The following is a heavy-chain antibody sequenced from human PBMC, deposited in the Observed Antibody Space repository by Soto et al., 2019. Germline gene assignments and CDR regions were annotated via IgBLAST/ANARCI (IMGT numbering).Heavy chain of an antibody. CDR2: INGDGSST. D-gene: IGHD6-6*01. J-gene: IGHJ4*02. CDR1: GLIFRSYW. Sequence: GGSLRLSCAASGLIFRSYWMHWVRQTPGKGLVWVSRINGDGSSTTYAESVKGRFTISRDNAKNTLYLQMKSLRAEDTAVYYCARGHPSAIAPRLFDSWGQGTLVTVSS. V-gene: IGHV3-74*01. CDR3: ARGHPSAIAPRLFDS.